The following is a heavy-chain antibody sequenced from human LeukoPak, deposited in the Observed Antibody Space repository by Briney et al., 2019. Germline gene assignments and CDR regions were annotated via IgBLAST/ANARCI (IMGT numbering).Heavy chain of an antibody. Sequence: GESLKISCQGSGSRFTAYWIVWVRQLPGKGLEWMGIMFAGDSDTRYSPSFQGQATMSADKAISTAYLQWSGLKASDTAMYYCARQDGSGTYDSWGQGTLVTVSS. CDR3: ARQDGSGTYDS. J-gene: IGHJ4*02. D-gene: IGHD3-10*01. CDR2: MFAGDSDT. V-gene: IGHV5-51*01. CDR1: GSRFTAYW.